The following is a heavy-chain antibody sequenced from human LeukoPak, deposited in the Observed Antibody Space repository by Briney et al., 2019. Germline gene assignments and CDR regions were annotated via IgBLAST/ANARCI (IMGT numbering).Heavy chain of an antibody. Sequence: QPGRSLRLSCAASGFTFSSYGMHWVRQAPGKGLEWAAVISYDGSNTYYADSVKGRFTISRDNSKNTLYLQMNTLRAEDTALYYCAKDPFSCRSSGCHGIDYWGQGTLVTVSS. D-gene: IGHD6-19*01. CDR1: GFTFSSYG. J-gene: IGHJ4*02. CDR2: ISYDGSNT. CDR3: AKDPFSCRSSGCHGIDY. V-gene: IGHV3-30*18.